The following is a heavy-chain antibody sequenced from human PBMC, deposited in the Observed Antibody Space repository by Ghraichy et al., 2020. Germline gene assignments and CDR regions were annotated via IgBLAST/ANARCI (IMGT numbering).Heavy chain of an antibody. J-gene: IGHJ4*02. CDR3: ARGRYLDS. Sequence: GGSLRLSCVVSGFTVNSNYMSWVRQAPGKGLEWVSLIYSGGSTYYADSLKGRVTISRDNSMNTLYLQMNSLRAEDTALYYCARGRYLDSWGQGTLVTVSS. V-gene: IGHV3-53*01. D-gene: IGHD3-9*01. CDR1: GFTVNSNY. CDR2: IYSGGST.